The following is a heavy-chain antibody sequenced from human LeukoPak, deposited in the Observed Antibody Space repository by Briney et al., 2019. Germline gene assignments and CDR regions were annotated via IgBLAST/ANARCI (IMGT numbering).Heavy chain of an antibody. CDR1: GGSISSSSYY. J-gene: IGHJ5*02. D-gene: IGHD3-22*01. Sequence: SETLSLTCTVSGGSISSSSYYWGWIRQPPGKGLEWIGSIYYSGSTYYNPSLKSRVTISVDTSKNQFSLKLSSVTAADTAVYYCARRRSDSSGSLRDDWFGPWGQGTLVTVSS. V-gene: IGHV4-39*01. CDR2: IYYSGST. CDR3: ARRRSDSSGSLRDDWFGP.